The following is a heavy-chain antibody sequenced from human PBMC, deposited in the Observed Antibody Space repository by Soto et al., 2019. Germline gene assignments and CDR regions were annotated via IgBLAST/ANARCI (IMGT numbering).Heavy chain of an antibody. CDR1: GFTLRNYA. CDR2: MSVSGGRI. V-gene: IGHV3-23*01. J-gene: IGHJ3*02. D-gene: IGHD6-6*01. Sequence: GGSLRLSCAASGFTLRNYAMSWVRQTPGKGLEWVSSMSVSGGRIHYADSVRGRFTISRDTSKNTLYLQMNSLRAEDTAVYYCAKAHGSSSEGFDIWGQGRMVTVSS. CDR3: AKAHGSSSEGFDI.